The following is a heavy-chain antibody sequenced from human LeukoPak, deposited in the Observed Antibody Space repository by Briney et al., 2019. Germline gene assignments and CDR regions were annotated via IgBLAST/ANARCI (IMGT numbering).Heavy chain of an antibody. J-gene: IGHJ4*02. CDR2: IYHTGTT. CDR3: ARRDYYGSGSYRFLWFPSFDY. V-gene: IGHV4-38-2*02. D-gene: IGHD3-10*01. Sequence: SETLSLTCIVSGFSISIGYYWGWIRQPPGKGLECIGTIYHTGTTYYNPSLKSRVTISVDTSKNQFSLKLSSVTAADTAVYYCARRDYYGSGSYRFLWFPSFDYWGQGTLVTVSS. CDR1: GFSISIGYY.